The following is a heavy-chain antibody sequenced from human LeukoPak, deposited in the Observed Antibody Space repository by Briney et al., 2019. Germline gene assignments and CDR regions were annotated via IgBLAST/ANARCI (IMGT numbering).Heavy chain of an antibody. J-gene: IGHJ5*02. CDR3: ARDGVVAINWLDP. Sequence: SETLSLTCTVSGGSISSSSYYWGWIRQPPGKGLEWIGSIYYSGSTYYNPSLKSRVTISVDTSKNQFSLKLSSVTAADTAVYYCARDGVVAINWLDPWGQGTLVTVSS. CDR2: IYYSGST. D-gene: IGHD3-22*01. V-gene: IGHV4-39*07. CDR1: GGSISSSSYY.